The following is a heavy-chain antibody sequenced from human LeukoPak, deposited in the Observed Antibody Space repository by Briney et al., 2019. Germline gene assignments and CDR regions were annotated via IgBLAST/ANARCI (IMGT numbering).Heavy chain of an antibody. CDR2: IKQDGSEK. D-gene: IGHD3-22*01. Sequence: GGSLRLSCAASGFTFSSYWMSWVRQAPGKGLEWVANIKQDGSEKFYVDSVKGRFTISRDNAKNSLYLQMNSLRAEDTAVYYCARPYDGSGYYYEGEIPNDAFDIWGQGTMVTVFS. CDR1: GFTFSSYW. CDR3: ARPYDGSGYYYEGEIPNDAFDI. V-gene: IGHV3-7*03. J-gene: IGHJ3*02.